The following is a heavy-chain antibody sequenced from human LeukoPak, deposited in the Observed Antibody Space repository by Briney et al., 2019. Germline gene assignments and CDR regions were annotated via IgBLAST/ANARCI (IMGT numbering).Heavy chain of an antibody. D-gene: IGHD1-26*01. CDR3: ARDRGSRAFDI. V-gene: IGHV3-48*01. CDR1: GFTFSSYS. CDR2: ISVSSDTI. J-gene: IGHJ3*02. Sequence: GGSLRLSYVASGFTFSSYSMNWVRQAPGKGLEWVSYISVSSDTIYYADSVKGRFTISRDNAKNSLYLQMNSLRAEDTAVYYCARDRGSRAFDIWGQGTMVTVSS.